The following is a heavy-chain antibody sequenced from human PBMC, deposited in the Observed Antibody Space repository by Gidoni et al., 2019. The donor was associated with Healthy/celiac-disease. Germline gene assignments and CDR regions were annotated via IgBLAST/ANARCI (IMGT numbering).Heavy chain of an antibody. J-gene: IGHJ6*03. D-gene: IGHD3-22*01. CDR1: GGSISSHH. V-gene: IGHV4-4*07. CDR3: ARAGRRSSEGRDYYYYYMDV. CDR2: IYTSGST. Sequence: QVQLQESGPGLGKPSETLSLTCTVAGGSISSHHWSCIRQPAGKGLEWIGRIYTSGSTNYNPSLQRRVTMSVDTSKNQFSLKLSSVTAADTAVYYCARAGRRSSEGRDYYYYYMDVWGKGTTVTVSS.